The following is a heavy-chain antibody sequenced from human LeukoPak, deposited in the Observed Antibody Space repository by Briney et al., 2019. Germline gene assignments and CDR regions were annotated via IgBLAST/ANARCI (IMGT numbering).Heavy chain of an antibody. J-gene: IGHJ6*03. D-gene: IGHD6-6*01. Sequence: SETLSLTCTVSGGSISNYYWSWIRQPPGKGLEWIGYIYYSGSTKYNPSLKSRVTISVDTSKDQFSLRLSPVTAADTAVYYCARDWGVSARPGYMDVWGKGATVTVSS. CDR1: GGSISNYY. CDR3: ARDWGVSARPGYMDV. V-gene: IGHV4-59*01. CDR2: IYYSGST.